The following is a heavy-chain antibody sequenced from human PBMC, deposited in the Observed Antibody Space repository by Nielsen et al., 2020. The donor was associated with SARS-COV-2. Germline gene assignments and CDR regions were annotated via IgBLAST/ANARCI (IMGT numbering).Heavy chain of an antibody. CDR2: INQDGFEK. Sequence: GESLKISCAVSGFTFSSYWMTWVRQAPGKGLEWVANINQDGFEKYFVDSVKGRFTISRDNSKNTLYLQMNSLRAEDTAVYYCARGIEYDGGMDVWGQGTTVTVSS. CDR3: ARGIEYDGGMDV. V-gene: IGHV3-7*04. J-gene: IGHJ6*02. D-gene: IGHD3-16*01. CDR1: GFTFSSYW.